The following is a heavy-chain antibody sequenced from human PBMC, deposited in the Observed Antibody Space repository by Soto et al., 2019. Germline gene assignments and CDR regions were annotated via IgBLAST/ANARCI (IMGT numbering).Heavy chain of an antibody. V-gene: IGHV3-30-3*01. J-gene: IGHJ6*02. CDR3: AREEITGTTWGYYYYGMDV. D-gene: IGHD1-7*01. CDR2: ISYDGSNK. CDR1: GFTFSSYA. Sequence: GGSLRLSCAASGFTFSSYAMHWVRQAPGKGLEWVAVISYDGSNKYYADSVKGRFTISRDNSKNTLYLQMNSLRAEDTAVYYCAREEITGTTWGYYYYGMDVWGQGTTVTVSS.